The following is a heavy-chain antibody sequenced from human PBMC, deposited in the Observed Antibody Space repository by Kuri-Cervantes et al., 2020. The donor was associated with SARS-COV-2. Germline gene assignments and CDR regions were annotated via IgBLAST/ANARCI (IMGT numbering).Heavy chain of an antibody. CDR1: GFTSSSYA. CDR2: ISYDGSNK. Sequence: GESLKISCAASGFTSSSYAMHWVRQAPGKGLEWVAVISYDGSNKYYADSVKGRFTISRDNSKNTLYLQMNSLRAEDTAVYYCVKSLRALPAPGDYWGQGTLVTVSS. V-gene: IGHV3-30-3*02. J-gene: IGHJ4*02. D-gene: IGHD6-13*01. CDR3: VKSLRALPAPGDY.